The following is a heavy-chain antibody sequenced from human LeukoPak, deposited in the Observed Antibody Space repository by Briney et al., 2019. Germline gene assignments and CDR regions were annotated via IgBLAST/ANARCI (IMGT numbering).Heavy chain of an antibody. Sequence: GGSLRLSCAASGFTFSSYAMSWVRQAPGKGLEWVSAISGSGGSTYYADSVKGRFTISRDNSKNTLYLQTNSLRAEDTAVYYCAKGLLRLGELSLHYFDYWGQGTLVTVSS. CDR2: ISGSGGST. V-gene: IGHV3-23*01. J-gene: IGHJ4*02. D-gene: IGHD3-16*02. CDR3: AKGLLRLGELSLHYFDY. CDR1: GFTFSSYA.